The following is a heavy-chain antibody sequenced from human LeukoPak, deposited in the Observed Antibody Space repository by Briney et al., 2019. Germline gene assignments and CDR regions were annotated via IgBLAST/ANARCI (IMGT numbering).Heavy chain of an antibody. CDR2: FDPEEGET. D-gene: IGHD5-18*01. Sequence: SFEGSPKVSGQTPTEISMNWGPQAPGKKGKWMGRFDPEEGETTYAQKFQGRVTMTEDTSTDTAYMELSSLRSEDTAVYYCATGNYSYGYNYFDCWGQGTLVTVSS. CDR3: ATGNYSYGYNYFDC. CDR1: GQTPTEIS. J-gene: IGHJ4*02. V-gene: IGHV1-24*01.